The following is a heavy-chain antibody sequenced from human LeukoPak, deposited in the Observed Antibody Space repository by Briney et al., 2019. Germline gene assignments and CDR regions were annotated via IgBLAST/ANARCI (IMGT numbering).Heavy chain of an antibody. V-gene: IGHV3-23*01. CDR2: ISGSGT. CDR1: GFTFSSYA. Sequence: PGGSLRLSCAASGFTFSSYAMSWVRQAPGKGLVWVSGISGSGTYYADSVKGRFTISRGNSKNTLYLQMNSLRAEDTAVYYCAKRGAEVGATVAPGDYWGQGTLVTVSS. J-gene: IGHJ4*02. CDR3: AKRGAEVGATVAPGDY. D-gene: IGHD1-26*01.